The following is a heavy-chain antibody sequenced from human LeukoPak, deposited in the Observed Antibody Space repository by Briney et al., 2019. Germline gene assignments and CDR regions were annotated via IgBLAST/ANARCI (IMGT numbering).Heavy chain of an antibody. J-gene: IGHJ5*02. CDR1: GGSFSGYY. Sequence: SETLSLTCAVYGGSFSGYYWSWIRQPPGKGLVWIGEINHSGSTTYNPSLKSRVTISVDTSKNQFSLKLSSVTAADTAVYYCARESAAENWFDPWGQGTLVTVSS. V-gene: IGHV4-34*01. CDR2: INHSGST. CDR3: ARESAAENWFDP. D-gene: IGHD6-25*01.